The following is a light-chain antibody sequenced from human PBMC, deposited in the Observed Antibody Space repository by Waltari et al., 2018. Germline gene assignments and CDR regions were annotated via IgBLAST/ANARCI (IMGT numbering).Light chain of an antibody. CDR2: AAS. CDR1: QGITSY. CDR3: QQANSFPLT. J-gene: IGKJ4*01. Sequence: DIQMTQSPSSVSASVGDRVTITCRASQGITSYLAWYQHKPGNAPKLLIYAASYLQSGVPSRFSGSGSGTYFTLTISSLQPEDFGIYYCQQANSFPLTFGGGTKVEIK. V-gene: IGKV1-12*01.